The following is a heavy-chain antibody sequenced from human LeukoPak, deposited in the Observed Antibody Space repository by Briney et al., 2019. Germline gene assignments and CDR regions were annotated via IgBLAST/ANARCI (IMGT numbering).Heavy chain of an antibody. CDR3: AKVWWLIAGDY. D-gene: IGHD2-21*01. V-gene: IGHV3-23*01. CDR2: ISGSGFTT. Sequence: PGGSLRLSCAASGFTFSNYAMSWVRQAPGQGLEWVSAISGSGFTTYYADSVKGRFTISRDNSKNTLYLQMNSLRAEDTAVYYCAKVWWLIAGDYWGQGTLVTVSS. J-gene: IGHJ4*02. CDR1: GFTFSNYA.